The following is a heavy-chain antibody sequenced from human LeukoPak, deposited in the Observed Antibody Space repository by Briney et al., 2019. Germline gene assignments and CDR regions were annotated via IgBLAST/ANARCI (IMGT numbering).Heavy chain of an antibody. V-gene: IGHV5-51*01. Sequence: GESLQISCKGSGYSFTSYWIAWVRQLPGKGLEWMGIIYPDDSDTRYSPSFQGQVTISADKSISTAYLQWSSLKASDTAMYYCARLPYCSGGSCPPVYFDSWGQGTLVTVSS. CDR3: ARLPYCSGGSCPPVYFDS. CDR1: GYSFTSYW. D-gene: IGHD2-15*01. J-gene: IGHJ4*02. CDR2: IYPDDSDT.